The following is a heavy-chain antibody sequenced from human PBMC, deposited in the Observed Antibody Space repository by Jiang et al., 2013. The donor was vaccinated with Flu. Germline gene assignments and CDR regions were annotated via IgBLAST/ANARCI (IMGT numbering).Heavy chain of an antibody. D-gene: IGHD5-18*01. Sequence: VQLLESGGGLVQPGGSLRLSCAASGFTFSDYAMSWVRQAPGKGLEWVSSISGSGGTTYYAESVKGRSTISRDDSKNTLFXQMNSLRAEDTAVYFCAKDVRGAYSYGYFDYWGQGSPGHRLL. CDR1: GFTFSDYA. J-gene: IGHJ4*02. CDR3: AKDVRGAYSYGYFDY. CDR2: ISGSGGTT. V-gene: IGHV3-23*01.